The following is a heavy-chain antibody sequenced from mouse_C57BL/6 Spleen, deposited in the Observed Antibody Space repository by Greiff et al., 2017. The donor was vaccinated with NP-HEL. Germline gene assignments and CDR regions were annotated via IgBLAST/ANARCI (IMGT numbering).Heavy chain of an antibody. D-gene: IGHD2-3*01. CDR3: ARMDGYYLYYFDY. J-gene: IGHJ2*01. CDR2: ISSGSSTI. CDR1: GFTFSDYG. V-gene: IGHV5-17*01. Sequence: EVKLMESGGGLVKPGGSLKLSCAASGFTFSDYGMHWVRQAPEKGLEWVAYISSGSSTIYYADTVKGRFTISRDNAKNTLFLQMTSLRSEDTAMYYCARMDGYYLYYFDYWGQGTTLTVSS.